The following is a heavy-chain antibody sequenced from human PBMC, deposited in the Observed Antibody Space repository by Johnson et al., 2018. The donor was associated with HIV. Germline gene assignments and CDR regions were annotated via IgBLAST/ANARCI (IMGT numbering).Heavy chain of an antibody. J-gene: IGHJ3*02. Sequence: AQLVESGGGLVQPGGSLRLSCVGSGFSFSDHFMDWVRQAPGKGLEWVGRIRNKPSSYSTEYAASVKGRFTVSRDDSKNSVYLQMNSLRAEDMSVYYCARKGDAFDILGQGTMVTVSS. CDR1: GFSFSDHF. V-gene: IGHV3-72*01. CDR2: IRNKPSSYST. CDR3: ARKGDAFDI.